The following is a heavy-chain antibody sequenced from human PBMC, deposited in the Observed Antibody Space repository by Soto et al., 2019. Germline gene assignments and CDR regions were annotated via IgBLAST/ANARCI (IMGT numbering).Heavy chain of an antibody. D-gene: IGHD6-13*01. CDR2: ISSGTTYS. CDR3: ARGDGTGLHSSGWSPRF. CDR1: GCTFSIST. J-gene: IGHJ4*02. Sequence: PGGSLRLSFAASGCTFSISTMNWVRQAPGKRLERVSSISSGTTYSYYADSVKGRFSISRDNAKSSLYLQMNSLRVDDTAVYYCARGDGTGLHSSGWSPRFWGQGTLVTVSS. V-gene: IGHV3-21*06.